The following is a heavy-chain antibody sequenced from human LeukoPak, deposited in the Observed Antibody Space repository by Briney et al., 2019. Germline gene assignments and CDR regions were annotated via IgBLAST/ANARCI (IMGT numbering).Heavy chain of an antibody. Sequence: PGGSLRLSCAASGFTFSSYAMSWVRQAPGKGLEWVSAISGSGGSTYYADSVKGRFTISRDNSKNTLYLQMNSLRAEDTAVYYCAKDPSSSWSRGPPWYYYYYMDVWGKGTTVTVSS. J-gene: IGHJ6*03. V-gene: IGHV3-23*01. CDR2: ISGSGGST. CDR1: GFTFSSYA. CDR3: AKDPSSSWSRGPPWYYYYYMDV. D-gene: IGHD6-13*01.